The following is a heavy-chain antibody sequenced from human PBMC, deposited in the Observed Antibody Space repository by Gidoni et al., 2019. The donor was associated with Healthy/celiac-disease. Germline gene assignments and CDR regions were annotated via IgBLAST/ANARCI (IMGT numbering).Heavy chain of an antibody. D-gene: IGHD3-22*01. CDR3: AKDPLLGYDSSGQIDY. Sequence: EVQPLESGGGLVQPGGSLRLFFSASGFTFTSYAMSWVRQAPGKGLEWVSAISGSGGSTYYADSVKGRFTISRDNSKNTLYLQMNSLRAEDTAVYYCAKDPLLGYDSSGQIDYWGQGTLVTVSS. CDR1: GFTFTSYA. CDR2: ISGSGGST. V-gene: IGHV3-23*01. J-gene: IGHJ4*02.